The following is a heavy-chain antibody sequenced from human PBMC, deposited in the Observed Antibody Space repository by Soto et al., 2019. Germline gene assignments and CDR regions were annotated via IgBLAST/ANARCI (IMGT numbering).Heavy chain of an antibody. J-gene: IGHJ3*02. V-gene: IGHV3-23*01. CDR2: ISATTGDT. D-gene: IGHD4-17*01. CDR1: GFTFSSYA. CDR3: AHPRGYGVFDAYDI. Sequence: GGSLRLSCAASGFTFSSYAMSWVRQAPGKGLEWVSAISATTGDTYYADSVRGRFTISRDNSMNALYLQMNSLRVEDTAVYYCAHPRGYGVFDAYDIWGQGTMVTVSS.